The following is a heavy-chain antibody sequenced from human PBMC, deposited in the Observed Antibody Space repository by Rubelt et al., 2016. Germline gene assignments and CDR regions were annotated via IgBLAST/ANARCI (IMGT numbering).Heavy chain of an antibody. CDR2: INHSGST. CDR1: GGSFSGYY. Sequence: QVQLQQWGAGLLKPSETLSLTCAVYGGSFSGYYWSWIRQPPGKGLEWIGEINHSGSTNYNPSLKSRVTISVDTSKNQFSLKLSSVTAADTAVYYCARDGTISHAFGIWGQGTMVTVSS. D-gene: IGHD3-9*01. V-gene: IGHV4-34*01. J-gene: IGHJ3*02. CDR3: ARDGTISHAFGI.